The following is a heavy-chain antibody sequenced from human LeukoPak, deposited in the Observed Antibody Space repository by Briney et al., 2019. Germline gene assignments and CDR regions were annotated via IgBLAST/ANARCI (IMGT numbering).Heavy chain of an antibody. D-gene: IGHD2-2*01. V-gene: IGHV1-3*01. Sequence: GASVKVSCKASGYIISSYAMHWVRQAPGQRLEWMGWINAGNGNTKYSQKFQDRVTITRDTSASTAYMELSSLGSGDTAVYYCARVTVIVPAARLDVWGQGTTVIVSS. CDR1: GYIISSYA. CDR3: ARVTVIVPAARLDV. CDR2: INAGNGNT. J-gene: IGHJ6*02.